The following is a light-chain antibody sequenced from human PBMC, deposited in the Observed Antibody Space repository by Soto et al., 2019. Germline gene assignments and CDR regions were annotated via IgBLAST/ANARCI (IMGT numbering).Light chain of an antibody. CDR2: DVS. CDR3: CSFAGPQSFEV. CDR1: SSDIGGYTY. Sequence: QSALTQPRSVSGSPGQSVTISCTGTSSDIGGYTYVSWYQQHPGKAPKVIIYDVSERPSGVPDRFSGSKSGNTASLTISGLQPEDEDDYYCCSFAGPQSFEVFGEGTTLTVL. V-gene: IGLV2-11*01. J-gene: IGLJ1*01.